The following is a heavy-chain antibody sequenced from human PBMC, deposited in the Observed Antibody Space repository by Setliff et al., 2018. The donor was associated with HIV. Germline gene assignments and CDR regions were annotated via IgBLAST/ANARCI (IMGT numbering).Heavy chain of an antibody. V-gene: IGHV3-23*01. CDR3: AKDYVWGRRAFDI. CDR1: GITLSNYA. J-gene: IGHJ3*02. CDR2: ISLSGGST. D-gene: IGHD3-16*01. Sequence: GGSLRLSCAASGITLSNYAMSWVRQAPGKGLEWVSGISLSGGSTYYADSVKGRFTIFRDNSKKTLYLQMSSLRVEDTAVYYCAKDYVWGRRAFDIWGPGTMVTVSS.